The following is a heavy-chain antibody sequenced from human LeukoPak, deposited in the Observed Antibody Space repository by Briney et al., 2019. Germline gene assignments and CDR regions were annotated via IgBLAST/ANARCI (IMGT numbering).Heavy chain of an antibody. CDR2: INHSGST. CDR1: GGSFSGYY. Sequence: SETLSLTCAVYGGSFSGYYWSWLRQPPGKGLEWIGEINHSGSTNYNPSLKSRVTISVDTSKNQFSLKLSSVTAADTAVYYCARHLRYFDWFPDYFDYWGQGTLVTVSS. D-gene: IGHD3-9*01. CDR3: ARHLRYFDWFPDYFDY. V-gene: IGHV4-34*01. J-gene: IGHJ4*02.